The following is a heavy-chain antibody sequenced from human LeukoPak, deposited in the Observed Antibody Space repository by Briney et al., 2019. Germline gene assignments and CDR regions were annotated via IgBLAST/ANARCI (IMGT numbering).Heavy chain of an antibody. CDR3: ASGGPTRGTLDD. Sequence: GGSLRLSCPASGFPFISYGMYWVRQTPDKGLQWVAYLRKDATYSNYADSVRGRFTISRDNSKNTLDLQMSSLRVEDTAVYYCASGGPTRGTLDDWAKGTLVTVSS. J-gene: IGHJ4*01. V-gene: IGHV3-30*02. CDR1: GFPFISYG. D-gene: IGHD1-26*01. CDR2: LRKDATYS.